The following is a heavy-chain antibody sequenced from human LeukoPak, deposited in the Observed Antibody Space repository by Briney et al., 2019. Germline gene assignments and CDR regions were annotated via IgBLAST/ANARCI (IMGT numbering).Heavy chain of an antibody. CDR2: IYPGDSDI. J-gene: IGHJ4*02. CDR1: GYTFTSYW. V-gene: IGHV5-51*01. D-gene: IGHD6-13*01. CDR3: ARHIGATGPDY. Sequence: GESLKTSCKGSGYTFTSYWIGWVRQMPGKGLEWMGIIYPGDSDIKYSPSFQGQVTISVDKSISTAYLQWSSLKASDTAIYYCARHIGATGPDYWGQGTLVTVSS.